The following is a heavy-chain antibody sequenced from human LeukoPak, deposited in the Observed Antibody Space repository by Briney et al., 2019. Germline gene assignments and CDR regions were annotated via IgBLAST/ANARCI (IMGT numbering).Heavy chain of an antibody. J-gene: IGHJ4*02. Sequence: GGSPEPSLSASWFPFSSFSMKWVRPASGEGLEWGSTVKTGGAGTNYCGSLKGRFTIFRDNSENMLYFQNKNLKTEDTAVFYCAKKGYAGSGTYSYSSDYWGQGTLVTVSS. V-gene: IGHV3-23*01. CDR1: WFPFSSFS. CDR2: VKTGGAGT. D-gene: IGHD3-10*01. CDR3: AKKGYAGSGTYSYSSDY.